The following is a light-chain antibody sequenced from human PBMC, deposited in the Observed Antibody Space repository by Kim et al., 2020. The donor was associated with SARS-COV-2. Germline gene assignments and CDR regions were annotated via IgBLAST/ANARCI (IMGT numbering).Light chain of an antibody. J-gene: IGKJ4*01. CDR2: DAS. CDR1: QGISSA. CDR3: QQFDNYPLT. Sequence: AVQLTQSPSSLSASVGDRVTISCRASQGISSALTWYQQKPGKAPTLLIYDASNLESGVPSRFSGSGSGTDFTLTINGLQPEDFATYFCQQFDNYPLTFGGGTKVDIK. V-gene: IGKV1D-13*01.